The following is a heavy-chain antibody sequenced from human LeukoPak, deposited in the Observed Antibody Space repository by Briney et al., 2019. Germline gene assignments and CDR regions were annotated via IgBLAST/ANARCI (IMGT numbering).Heavy chain of an antibody. CDR1: GGSISSGDYY. D-gene: IGHD1-14*01. CDR2: IYYSGST. V-gene: IGHV4-30-4*01. CDR3: ASGTGYWYFDL. Sequence: SQTLSLTCTVSGGSISSGDYYWSWIRRPPGKGLEWIGYIYYSGSTYYNPSLKSRATISVDTSKNQFSLKLSSVTAADTAVYYCASGTGYWYFDLWGRGTLATVSS. J-gene: IGHJ2*01.